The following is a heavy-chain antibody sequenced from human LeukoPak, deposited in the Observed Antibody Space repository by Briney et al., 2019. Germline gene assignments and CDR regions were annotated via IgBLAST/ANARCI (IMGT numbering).Heavy chain of an antibody. CDR3: ARTLVVINDAFDI. V-gene: IGHV1-18*01. D-gene: IGHD3-22*01. Sequence: GASVKVSCKASGYTFTSYGISWVRQAPGQGLEWMGWISAYNGNTNYAQKFQGRVSMTGDTSISTAYMELSRLRSDDTAVYYCARTLVVINDAFDIWGQGTMVTVSS. CDR1: GYTFTSYG. CDR2: ISAYNGNT. J-gene: IGHJ3*02.